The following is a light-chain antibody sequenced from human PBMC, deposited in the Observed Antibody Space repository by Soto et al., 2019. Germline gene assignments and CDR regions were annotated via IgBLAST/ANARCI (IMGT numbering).Light chain of an antibody. J-gene: IGKJ1*01. CDR1: QSINTY. Sequence: EIVLTQSPATLSLSPGERVTLSCRASQSINTYLAWYQQRPGQAPRLLIYAASNRATGIPARFSGSGSGTDFTLTISSLEPEDFAVYYCQQHSHWPPWTFGQGTRVEIQ. CDR2: AAS. CDR3: QQHSHWPPWT. V-gene: IGKV3-11*01.